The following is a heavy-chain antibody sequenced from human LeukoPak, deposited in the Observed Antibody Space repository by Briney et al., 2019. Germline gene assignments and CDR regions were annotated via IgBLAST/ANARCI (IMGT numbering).Heavy chain of an antibody. V-gene: IGHV4-59*01. CDR1: GGSISDYY. D-gene: IGHD4-17*01. CDR2: IHYSGST. J-gene: IGHJ4*01. Sequence: PSETLSLTCTVSGGSISDYYWTWIRQPPGKGLAWIGYIHYSGSTNHNPSLKSRVTISIDTSKNQISLNLSSVTTADTAVYYCARVSYGDSLQFDYWGQGTLLTVSS. CDR3: ARVSYGDSLQFDY.